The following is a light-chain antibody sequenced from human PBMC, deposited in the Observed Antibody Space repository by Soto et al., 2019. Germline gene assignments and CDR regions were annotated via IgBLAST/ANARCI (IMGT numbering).Light chain of an antibody. J-gene: IGKJ3*01. CDR2: WAS. V-gene: IGKV4-1*01. CDR1: QSVLYSSTNKNY. CDR3: QQYYSTPFT. Sequence: DIVMTQSPDSLAVSLGERATINCKSSQSVLYSSTNKNYLAWYQQKPGQPPKLLIYWASTRESGVPDRFSGSGSGTDFTLTISRLQAEDVAVYYCQQYYSTPFTFGPGTKVDIK.